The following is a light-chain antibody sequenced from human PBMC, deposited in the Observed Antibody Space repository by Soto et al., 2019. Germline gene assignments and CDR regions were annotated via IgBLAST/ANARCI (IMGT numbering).Light chain of an antibody. V-gene: IGKV3-20*01. Sequence: EIVLTQSPGTLSLSPGERATLSCRASQSVSSSYLAWYQHKPGQAPRLLIYGASSRATGIPARFSGSGSGTDFTLTISRLEPEDFAVYYCQQFSSYPLTFGGGTKVDIK. CDR3: QQFSSYPLT. J-gene: IGKJ4*01. CDR1: QSVSSSY. CDR2: GAS.